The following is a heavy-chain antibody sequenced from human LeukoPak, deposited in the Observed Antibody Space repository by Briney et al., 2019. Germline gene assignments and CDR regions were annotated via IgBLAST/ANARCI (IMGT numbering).Heavy chain of an antibody. J-gene: IGHJ5*02. CDR3: ARGYSSGWAYNWFDP. D-gene: IGHD6-19*01. Sequence: LSLTCTVSGGSISSSSYYWGWIRQPPGKGLEWVSYISSSGSTIYYADSVKGRFTISRDNAKNSLYLQMNSLRAEDTAVYYCARGYSSGWAYNWFDPWGQGTLVTVSS. CDR2: ISSSGSTI. CDR1: GGSISSSSYY. V-gene: IGHV3-11*04.